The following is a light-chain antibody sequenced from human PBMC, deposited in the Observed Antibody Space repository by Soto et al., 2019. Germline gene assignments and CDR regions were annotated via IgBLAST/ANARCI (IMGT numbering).Light chain of an antibody. CDR2: DNN. CDR1: GPNMGNNY. V-gene: IGLV1-51*01. Sequence: VLTQRAPFTAATAQRVTSSCSWSGPNMGNNYVSWYQQLPGTAPKLLIYDNNKRPSGIPDRFSGSKSGTSATLDITGLQTGDEADYYCGTRDSSRIGYVFGTGTKGTVL. CDR3: GTRDSSRIGYV. J-gene: IGLJ1*01.